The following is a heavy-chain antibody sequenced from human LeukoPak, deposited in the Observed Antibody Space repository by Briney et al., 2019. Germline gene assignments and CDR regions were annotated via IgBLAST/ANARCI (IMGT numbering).Heavy chain of an antibody. J-gene: IGHJ4*02. CDR2: ISYDGSNK. Sequence: PGGSLRLSCAASGFTFSSYGMHWGREAPGKGLEWVAVISYDGSNKYYADSVKGRFTISRDNSKNTLYLQKNSLRDEDTTVYYCAKVRRGYSYDIDYWGQGTLVTVSS. V-gene: IGHV3-30*18. D-gene: IGHD5-18*01. CDR3: AKVRRGYSYDIDY. CDR1: GFTFSSYG.